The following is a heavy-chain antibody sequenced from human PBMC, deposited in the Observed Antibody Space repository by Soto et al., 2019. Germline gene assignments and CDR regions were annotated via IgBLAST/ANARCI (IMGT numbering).Heavy chain of an antibody. D-gene: IGHD5-12*01. J-gene: IGHJ4*02. CDR2: ISYDGSNK. CDR1: GFTFSSYA. Sequence: QVQLVESGGGVVQPGRSLRLSCAASGFTFSSYAMHWVRQAPGKGLEWVALISYDGSNKNYGDSVKGRFTISRDNSKNTLYLQMNSLRDEDTAVYYCAKDRGYSGYDSLDYWGQGNLVTVSS. CDR3: AKDRGYSGYDSLDY. V-gene: IGHV3-30*18.